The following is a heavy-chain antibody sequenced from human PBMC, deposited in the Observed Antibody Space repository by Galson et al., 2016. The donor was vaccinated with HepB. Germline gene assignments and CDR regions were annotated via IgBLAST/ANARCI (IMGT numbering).Heavy chain of an antibody. D-gene: IGHD6-19*01. CDR1: GLTFSNYA. J-gene: IGHJ4*02. Sequence: SLRLSCAASGLTFSNYAMSWVRQAPGKGLEWVSGISGSGGRTYYADSVKGRFTISRDNSKNTMYLQMNSLRVEDTALYYWAKEPPKYTSDWYGWGQGTLVTVSS. CDR3: AKEPPKYTSDWYG. V-gene: IGHV3-23*01. CDR2: ISGSGGRT.